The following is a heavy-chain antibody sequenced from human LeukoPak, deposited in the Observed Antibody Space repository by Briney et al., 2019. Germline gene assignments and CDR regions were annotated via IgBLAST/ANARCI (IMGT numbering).Heavy chain of an antibody. CDR2: INHSGST. Sequence: SGTLSLTCAVYGGSFSGYYWSWIRQPQGKGLEWIGEINHSGSTNYNPSLKSRVTISVDTSKNQFSLKLSSVTAADTAVYYCARGLDIVVGPAAALYFDYWSQGTLVTVSS. CDR1: GGSFSGYY. CDR3: ARGLDIVVGPAAALYFDY. J-gene: IGHJ4*02. D-gene: IGHD2-2*03. V-gene: IGHV4-34*01.